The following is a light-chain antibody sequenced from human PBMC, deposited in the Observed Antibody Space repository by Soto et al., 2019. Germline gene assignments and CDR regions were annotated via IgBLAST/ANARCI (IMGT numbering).Light chain of an antibody. CDR2: DAS. V-gene: IGKV1-5*01. CDR1: QSISSW. CDR3: QQYNSYPLT. J-gene: IGKJ4*01. Sequence: DIPMTQSPSTLSASVGARVTITCRASQSISSWLDWYQQKPEKAPKLLLYDASSLESGVPSRFSGSGSGTEFALTISSLQPDEFATYDCQQYNSYPLTFGGGTKVEIK.